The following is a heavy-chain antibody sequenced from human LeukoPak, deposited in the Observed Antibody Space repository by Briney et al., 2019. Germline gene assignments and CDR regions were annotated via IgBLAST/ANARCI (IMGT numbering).Heavy chain of an antibody. CDR2: MNPNSGNT. CDR3: ARGRHSSSWYNNWFDP. CDR1: GYTFTSYD. D-gene: IGHD6-13*01. V-gene: IGHV1-8*01. J-gene: IGHJ5*02. Sequence: ASVKVSCKASGYTFTSYDINWVRQATGQGLEWMGWMNPNSGNTDYAQKFQGRVTMTRNTSISTAYMELSSLRSEDTAVYYCARGRHSSSWYNNWFDPWGQGTLVTVSS.